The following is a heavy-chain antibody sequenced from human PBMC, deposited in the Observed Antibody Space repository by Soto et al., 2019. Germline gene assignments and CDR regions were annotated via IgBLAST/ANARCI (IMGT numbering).Heavy chain of an antibody. J-gene: IGHJ4*02. Sequence: QVQLQESGPGLVKPAETLSLTCTVSGCSISSYYWSWIRQPPWKGLEWIGYIYYSGSTNYNPSLNSGVTNSEDTSKNQVSLKLSSVSAADTAVYSCAREPGYSSGWYPLSHWGQGTLFTFSS. V-gene: IGHV4-59*01. CDR3: AREPGYSSGWYPLSH. CDR1: GCSISSYY. CDR2: IYYSGST. D-gene: IGHD6-19*01.